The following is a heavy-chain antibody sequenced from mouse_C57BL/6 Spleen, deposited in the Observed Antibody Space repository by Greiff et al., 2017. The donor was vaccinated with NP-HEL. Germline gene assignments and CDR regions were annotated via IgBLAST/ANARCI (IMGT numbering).Heavy chain of an antibody. CDR3: ARWHYSNYEFDY. CDR2: IYPSDSET. CDR1: GYTFTSYW. V-gene: IGHV1-61*01. Sequence: QAQLQQPGAELVRPGSSVKLSCKASGYTFTSYWMDWVKQRPGQGLEWIGNIYPSDSETHYNQKFKDKATLTVDKSSSTAYMQLSSLTSEDSAVYYCARWHYSNYEFDYWGQGTTLTVSS. D-gene: IGHD2-5*01. J-gene: IGHJ2*01.